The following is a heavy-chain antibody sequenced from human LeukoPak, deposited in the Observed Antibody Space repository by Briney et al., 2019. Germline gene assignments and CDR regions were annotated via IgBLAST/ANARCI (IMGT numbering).Heavy chain of an antibody. D-gene: IGHD7-27*01. CDR3: AKDITGESTTFDY. V-gene: IGHV3-9*01. Sequence: GRSLRLFCAASGFTFDDYAMHWVRQAPGKGLEWVSGISWNSGSIGYADSVKGRFTISRDNAKNSLYLQMNSLRAEDTALYYCAKDITGESTTFDYWGQGTLVTVSS. CDR1: GFTFDDYA. J-gene: IGHJ4*02. CDR2: ISWNSGSI.